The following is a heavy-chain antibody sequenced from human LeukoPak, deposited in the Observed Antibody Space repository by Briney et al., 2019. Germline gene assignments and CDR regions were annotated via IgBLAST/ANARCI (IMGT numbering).Heavy chain of an antibody. CDR3: AKATGTHFYYYGMDV. CDR2: ISGSGGST. Sequence: PGGSLRLSCAASGFTFSSYAMSWVRQAPGKGLEWVSAISGSGGSTYYADSVKGRFTISRDNSKNTLYLQMNSLRAEDTAEYYCAKATGTHFYYYGMDVWGQGTTVTVSS. D-gene: IGHD1-1*01. V-gene: IGHV3-23*01. CDR1: GFTFSSYA. J-gene: IGHJ6*02.